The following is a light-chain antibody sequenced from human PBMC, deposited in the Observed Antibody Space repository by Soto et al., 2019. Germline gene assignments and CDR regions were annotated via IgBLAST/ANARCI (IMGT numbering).Light chain of an antibody. CDR3: SSDAGSKEV. V-gene: IGLV2-8*01. Sequence: QSALTQPPSASGSPGQSVTISCTGTSSDVGGYNSVSWYQQHPGKAPKLMIYEVSKRPSGVPDRFSGSKSGNTASLTVSGLQAEDEADYYCSSDAGSKEVFGSGTKVTVL. CDR2: EVS. J-gene: IGLJ1*01. CDR1: SSDVGGYNS.